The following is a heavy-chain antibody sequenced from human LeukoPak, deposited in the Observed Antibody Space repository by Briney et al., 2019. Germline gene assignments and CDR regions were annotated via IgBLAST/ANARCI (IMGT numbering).Heavy chain of an antibody. D-gene: IGHD3-10*01. CDR3: ARDPRAYYYGSGSYEPSDY. CDR1: GFTFSSYS. J-gene: IGHJ4*02. CDR2: ISSSSSYI. V-gene: IGHV3-21*01. Sequence: GGSLRLSCAASGFTFSSYSMNWVRQAPGKGLESVSSISSSSSYIYYADSVKGRFTISRDNAKNSLYLQMNSLRAEDTAVYYCARDPRAYYYGSGSYEPSDYWGQGTLVTVSS.